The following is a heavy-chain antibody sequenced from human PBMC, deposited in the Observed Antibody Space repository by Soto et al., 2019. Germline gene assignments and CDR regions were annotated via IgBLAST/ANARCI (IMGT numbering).Heavy chain of an antibody. CDR3: ARKTMGYDVLNGIKCFDL. CDR1: VDSITDGDYF. V-gene: IGHV4-31*03. Sequence: PAETLAVTCSVSVDSITDGDYFWSWIRHHPGKGLEWLGYIDYSGNTYYNPSLKSRLFISVATSKNQFSLNLSSVTAADTAVYYCARKTMGYDVLNGIKCFDLWGQGILVTVSS. D-gene: IGHD3-9*01. J-gene: IGHJ5*02. CDR2: IDYSGNT.